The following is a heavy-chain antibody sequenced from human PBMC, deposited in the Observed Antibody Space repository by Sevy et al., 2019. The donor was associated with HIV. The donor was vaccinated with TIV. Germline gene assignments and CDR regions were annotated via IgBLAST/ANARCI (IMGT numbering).Heavy chain of an antibody. D-gene: IGHD3-16*01. CDR1: GYTFSSFD. Sequence: ASVKVSCKASGYTFSSFDINWVRQATGQGLEWMGWMNPNSGNTGYAQNFQGRVTMTRNTSINTAYLDLSSLRSEYTGVYYCAGYFGGVIAHWGQGTLVTVSS. CDR3: AGYFGGVIAH. CDR2: MNPNSGNT. J-gene: IGHJ5*02. V-gene: IGHV1-8*02.